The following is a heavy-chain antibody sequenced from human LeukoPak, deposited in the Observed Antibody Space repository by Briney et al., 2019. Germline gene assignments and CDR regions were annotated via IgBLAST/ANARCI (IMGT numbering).Heavy chain of an antibody. CDR1: GGSISSYY. CDR3: ARDTTGRYCSSTSCDIERWFDP. CDR2: IYYSGST. D-gene: IGHD2-2*02. V-gene: IGHV4-59*01. Sequence: SETLSLTCTVSGGSISSYYWSWIRQPPGKGLEWIGYIYYSGSTNYNPSLKSRVTISVDTSKNQFSLKLSSVTAADTAVYYCARDTTGRYCSSTSCDIERWFDPWGQGTLVTVSS. J-gene: IGHJ5*02.